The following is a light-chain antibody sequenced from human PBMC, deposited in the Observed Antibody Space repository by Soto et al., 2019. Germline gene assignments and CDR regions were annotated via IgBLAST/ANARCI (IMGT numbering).Light chain of an antibody. Sequence: DIQMTQSPSALSASVGDRVTITCRASQTISDSLAWYQQKPGKAPDLLISDVSNLERGVASRFSGSGSGTEFTLTISSMQPDDFATYYCQQYHGYSRTFGQGTQVEI. CDR3: QQYHGYSRT. CDR2: DVS. CDR1: QTISDS. V-gene: IGKV1-5*01. J-gene: IGKJ1*01.